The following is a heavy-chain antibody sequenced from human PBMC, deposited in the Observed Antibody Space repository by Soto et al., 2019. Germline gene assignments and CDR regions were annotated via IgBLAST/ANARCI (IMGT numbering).Heavy chain of an antibody. J-gene: IGHJ3*02. V-gene: IGHV3-23*01. D-gene: IGHD4-17*01. CDR2: ISGSGGST. Sequence: PXESLSLSCAASGFTFSSYAMSGVRQAPGKGLEWVSAISGSGGSTYYADSVKGRFTISRDNSKNTLYLQMNSLRAEDTAVYYCAKLYGDYVGDAFDIWGQGTMVTVSS. CDR1: GFTFSSYA. CDR3: AKLYGDYVGDAFDI.